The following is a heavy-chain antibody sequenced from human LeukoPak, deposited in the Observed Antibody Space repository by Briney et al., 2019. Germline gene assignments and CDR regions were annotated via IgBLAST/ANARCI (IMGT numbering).Heavy chain of an antibody. CDR3: ARDLPDSSGSDAFDI. J-gene: IGHJ3*02. CDR1: GFTVSSNY. V-gene: IGHV3-66*01. Sequence: PGGSLRLSCAASGFTVSSNYMSWVRQAPGKGLEWVSVIYSGGSTYYADSVKGRFTISRGNSKNTLYLQMNSLRAEDAAVYYCARDLPDSSGSDAFDIWGQGTMVTVSS. CDR2: IYSGGST. D-gene: IGHD3-22*01.